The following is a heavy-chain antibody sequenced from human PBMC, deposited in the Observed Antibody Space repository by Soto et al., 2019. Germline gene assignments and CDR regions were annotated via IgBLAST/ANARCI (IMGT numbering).Heavy chain of an antibody. CDR2: ISFDGSQE. V-gene: IGHV3-30*03. Sequence: QVRLVESGGGVVQPGRSLRVSCAASGFSFSFYGMHWVRQAPGQGLEWVAVISFDGSQEDYAESLKGRFTISRDNSKSTLYLQMNSLRPEDTAIYYCARDQDYGDVGGMDVWGQGTTVTVSS. D-gene: IGHD4-17*01. J-gene: IGHJ6*02. CDR1: GFSFSFYG. CDR3: ARDQDYGDVGGMDV.